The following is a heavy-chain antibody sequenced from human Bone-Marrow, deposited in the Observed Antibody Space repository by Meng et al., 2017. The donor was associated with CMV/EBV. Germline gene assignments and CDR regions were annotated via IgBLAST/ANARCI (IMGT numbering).Heavy chain of an antibody. CDR2: ISWNSGSI. D-gene: IGHD3-3*01. CDR3: ASRYGVASMGN. J-gene: IGHJ4*02. V-gene: IGHV3-9*01. CDR1: GFTFDDYA. Sequence: SLKISCAASGFTFDDYAMHWVRQAPGKGLEWVSGISWNSGSIGYADSVKGRFTISRDNAKNTVFLQMNSLRVEDTAVYYCASRYGVASMGNWGQGTLVTVSS.